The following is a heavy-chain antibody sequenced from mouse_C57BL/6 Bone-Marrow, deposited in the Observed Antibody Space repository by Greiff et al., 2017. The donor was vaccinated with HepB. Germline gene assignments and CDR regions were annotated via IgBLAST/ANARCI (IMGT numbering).Heavy chain of an antibody. Sequence: VQLQQSGAELARPGASVKLSCKASGYTFTSYGISWVKQRTGQGLEWIGEIYPRSGNTYYNEKFKGKATLTADKSSSTAYMELRSLTSEDSAVYFCASCSTWYFDVWGTGTTVTVSS. CDR2: IYPRSGNT. V-gene: IGHV1-81*01. CDR3: ASCSTWYFDV. CDR1: GYTFTSYG. J-gene: IGHJ1*03. D-gene: IGHD1-1*01.